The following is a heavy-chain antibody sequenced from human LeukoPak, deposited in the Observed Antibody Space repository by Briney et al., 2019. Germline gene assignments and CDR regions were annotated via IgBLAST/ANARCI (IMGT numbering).Heavy chain of an antibody. J-gene: IGHJ4*02. CDR3: TTDFPTRIDY. CDR2: IKRKTDSGTT. D-gene: IGHD4-11*01. Sequence: PGGSLRLSCAASGFTFSNAWISSVRLAPGKGREWVGRIKRKTDSGTTDYAAPVKGRFTISRDDSKNTLYLQMNSLKTEDTAVYYCTTDFPTRIDYWGQGTLVTVSS. CDR1: GFTFSNAW. V-gene: IGHV3-15*01.